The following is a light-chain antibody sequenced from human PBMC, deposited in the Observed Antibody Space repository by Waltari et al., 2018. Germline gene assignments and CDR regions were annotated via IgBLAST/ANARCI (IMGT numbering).Light chain of an antibody. Sequence: EIMLTQSPGTLSLSPGERATLSCRASQSIGIYLAWYQQRPGQAPRLLIYGASIRATGIPDRFSGSGSGTDFSLTISRLDPEDFAVYYCQHYVRLPVTFGHGTKVEIK. CDR1: QSIGIY. CDR3: QHYVRLPVT. CDR2: GAS. V-gene: IGKV3-20*01. J-gene: IGKJ1*01.